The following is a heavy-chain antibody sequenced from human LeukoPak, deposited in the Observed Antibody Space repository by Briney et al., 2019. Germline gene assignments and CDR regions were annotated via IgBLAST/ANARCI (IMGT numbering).Heavy chain of an antibody. CDR3: ARLWDGYNFAAFDI. CDR2: INSDGSST. D-gene: IGHD5-12*01. Sequence: GGSLRLSCAASGFTFSSYWMHWVRQAPGKGLVWVSRINSDGSSTSYADSVKGRFTISRDNAKNTLYLQMNSLRAEDTAVYYCARLWDGYNFAAFDIWGQGTMVTVSS. CDR1: GFTFSSYW. V-gene: IGHV3-74*01. J-gene: IGHJ3*02.